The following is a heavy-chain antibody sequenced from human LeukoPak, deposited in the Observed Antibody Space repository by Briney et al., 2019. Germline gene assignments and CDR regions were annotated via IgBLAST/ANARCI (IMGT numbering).Heavy chain of an antibody. CDR2: IWYDGSTK. Sequence: GRSLRLSCAASGFTFSSYAMHWVRQAPGKGLEWVAVIWYDGSTKYYAYSVKGRFTISRDNSKNTLFLQMNSLRPEDTAVYYCASGFTPNVKSPFEYWGQGALVTVSS. J-gene: IGHJ4*02. V-gene: IGHV3-33*01. CDR1: GFTFSSYA. CDR3: ASGFTPNVKSPFEY. D-gene: IGHD4/OR15-4a*01.